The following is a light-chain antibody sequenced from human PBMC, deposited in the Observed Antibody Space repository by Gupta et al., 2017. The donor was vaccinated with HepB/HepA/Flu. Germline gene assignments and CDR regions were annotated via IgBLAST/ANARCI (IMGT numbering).Light chain of an antibody. J-gene: IGKJ1*01. Sequence: DIQMTQSPSSLSASVGDRVTITCRASQSISSYLHWYQQKPGKAPKLLIYTAYSLQSGVPSRFSGSGSGTDFTLTISRLQPEDFATYYCQQSDSTPRTFGQGTKVEIK. CDR3: QQSDSTPRT. V-gene: IGKV1-39*01. CDR2: TAY. CDR1: QSISSY.